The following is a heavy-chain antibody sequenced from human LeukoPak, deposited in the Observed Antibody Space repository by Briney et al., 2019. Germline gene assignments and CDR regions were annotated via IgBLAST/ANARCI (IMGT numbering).Heavy chain of an antibody. D-gene: IGHD3-10*01. V-gene: IGHV3-7*05. J-gene: IGHJ3*02. CDR2: IKRDGSEE. CDR1: GFTFSSYW. CDR3: ARARDYGSGRANAFDI. Sequence: PGGSLRLSCAASGFTFSSYWMSWVRQAPGKGLEWVANIKRDGSEEYYVDSVKGRLTISRDNAENSLYLQMNSLRAEDTAVYYCARARDYGSGRANAFDIWGQGTMVTVSS.